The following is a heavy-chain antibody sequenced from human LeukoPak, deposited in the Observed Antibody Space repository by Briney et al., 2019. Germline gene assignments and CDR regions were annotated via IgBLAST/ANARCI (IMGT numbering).Heavy chain of an antibody. V-gene: IGHV1-18*01. CDR1: GYTFTTYG. Sequence: ASVKVSCKTSGYTFTTYGISLVRQAPGQGLEWMGWISTYNGNTRYTQKLQGRVTMTTEKSTSTAYMELRSLTSDDTAVYYCTRDPDGDDAFDIWGQGTMVIVSS. J-gene: IGHJ3*02. CDR2: ISTYNGNT. CDR3: TRDPDGDDAFDI. D-gene: IGHD3-10*01.